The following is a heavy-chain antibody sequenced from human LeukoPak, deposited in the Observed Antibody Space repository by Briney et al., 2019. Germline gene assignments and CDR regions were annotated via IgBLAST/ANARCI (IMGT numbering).Heavy chain of an antibody. J-gene: IGHJ4*02. CDR3: ARDGDGDYLFDY. Sequence: SETLSLTCTVSGGSIRSTSYYWGWIRQPPGKGLEWIGSIYYSGNTYYNPSLKSRVTISVDTSKNQFSLKLSSVTAADTAVYYCARDGDGDYLFDYWGQGTLVTVSS. CDR1: GGSIRSTSYY. V-gene: IGHV4-39*07. CDR2: IYYSGNT. D-gene: IGHD4-17*01.